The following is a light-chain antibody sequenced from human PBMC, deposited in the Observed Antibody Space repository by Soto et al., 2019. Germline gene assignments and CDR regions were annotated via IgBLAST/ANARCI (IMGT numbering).Light chain of an antibody. J-gene: IGKJ1*01. CDR1: QSVSSN. V-gene: IGKV3-20*01. Sequence: EMVMTQSPATLSVSPGERATLSCRASQSVSSNLAWYQQKPGQAPRLLIYGTSRRATGIPDRFSGSGSGTEFTLTISRLEPEDFAVYYCQQYGISPRWTFGQGTKVDIK. CDR3: QQYGISPRWT. CDR2: GTS.